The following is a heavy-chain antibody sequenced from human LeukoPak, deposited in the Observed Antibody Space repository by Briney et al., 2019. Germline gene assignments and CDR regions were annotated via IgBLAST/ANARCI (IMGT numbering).Heavy chain of an antibody. V-gene: IGHV3-23*01. CDR1: GFTFSSYA. CDR2: ISGSGGST. Sequence: PGGSLRLSCAASGFTFSSYAMSWVRQAPGKGLEWVSAISGSGGSTYYADSVRGRFTIPRDNSKNTLYLQMNSLRAEDTAVYYCAKDNWNALNNYWGQGTLVTVSS. J-gene: IGHJ4*02. CDR3: AKDNWNALNNY. D-gene: IGHD1-20*01.